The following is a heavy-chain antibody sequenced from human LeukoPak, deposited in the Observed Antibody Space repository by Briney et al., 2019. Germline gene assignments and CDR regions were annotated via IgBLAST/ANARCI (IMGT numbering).Heavy chain of an antibody. CDR1: GYSISSGFY. CDR3: AKSNGYGLVDI. D-gene: IGHD3-10*01. Sequence: SETLSLTCTVSGYSISSGFYWGWIRQPPGKGLECIGSIYHSGSTYYNPSLKSRVTISVDTSKNQFSLKLNSVTAADTAVYYCAKSNGYGLVDIWGQGTMVTVSS. J-gene: IGHJ3*02. V-gene: IGHV4-38-2*02. CDR2: IYHSGST.